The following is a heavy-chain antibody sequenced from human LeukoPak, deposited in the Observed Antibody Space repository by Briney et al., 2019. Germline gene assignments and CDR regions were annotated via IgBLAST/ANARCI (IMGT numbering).Heavy chain of an antibody. Sequence: GASVKVSCKASEYTFTSYDMHWGRQAPGHGLEWIGIINPIEGRTSYSLKSQGRVTMPRDMSTSTVYTELSSLRSEDTAVYYCTRARGNSLAYGYWGQGALVTVSS. CDR2: INPIEGRT. D-gene: IGHD4-23*01. V-gene: IGHV1-46*01. J-gene: IGHJ4*02. CDR1: EYTFTSYD. CDR3: TRARGNSLAYGY.